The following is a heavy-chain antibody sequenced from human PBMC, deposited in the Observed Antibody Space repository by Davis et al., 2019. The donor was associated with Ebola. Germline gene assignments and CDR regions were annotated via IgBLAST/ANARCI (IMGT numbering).Heavy chain of an antibody. CDR1: GFTFRNYG. V-gene: IGHV3-30*18. CDR3: AKGVAALYYYYGMDV. CDR2: ISSDGSNK. Sequence: PGGSLRLSCAASGFTFRNYGMHWVRQAPGKGLEWVAVISSDGSNKFYVDTVKGRFTISRDNSKNTLYLQMNSLRAEDSAVYYCAKGVAALYYYYGMDVWGQGTTVTVSS. D-gene: IGHD2-15*01. J-gene: IGHJ6*02.